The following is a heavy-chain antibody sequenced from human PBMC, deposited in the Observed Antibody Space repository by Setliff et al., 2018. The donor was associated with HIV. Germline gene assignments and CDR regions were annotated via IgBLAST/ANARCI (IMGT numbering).Heavy chain of an antibody. CDR3: AASRPGGIHDF. V-gene: IGHV3-21*01. J-gene: IGHJ4*02. CDR2: ISYDSRFI. D-gene: IGHD1-26*01. Sequence: GGSLRLSCAASGFTFSNYNMNWVRQAPGKGLEWVSSISYDSRFIYHADSMKGRFTISRDNAKKLVYLQMNSLRAEDTAIYYCAASRPGGIHDFWGQGTVVTVSS. CDR1: GFTFSNYN.